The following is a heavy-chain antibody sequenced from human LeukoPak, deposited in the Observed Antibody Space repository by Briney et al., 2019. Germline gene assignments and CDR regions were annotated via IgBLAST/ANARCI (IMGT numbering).Heavy chain of an antibody. J-gene: IGHJ3*02. CDR2: ISSSSSYI. CDR1: GFTYSSYS. Sequence: GGSLRLSCAASGFTYSSYSMNWVHQAPGKGLELVSSISSSSSYIYYADSVKGRFTISRDNAKNSLYLQMNSLRAEDTAVYYCARGGGSYLWAFDIWGQGTMVTVSS. V-gene: IGHV3-21*01. D-gene: IGHD1-26*01. CDR3: ARGGGSYLWAFDI.